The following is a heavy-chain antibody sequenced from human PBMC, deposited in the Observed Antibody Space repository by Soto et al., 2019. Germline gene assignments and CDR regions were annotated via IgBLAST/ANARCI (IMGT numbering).Heavy chain of an antibody. Sequence: EVQLAESGGGLAQPGGSLRLSCAASGFTLSGYAMDWVRQAPGKGLEYVSGISSNGVGTYYANSVQGRFTISRDNSKNTVYLQMGSLRPEDMAVYYCARRARPDFYYMDVWVEGTTVTVSS. CDR2: ISSNGVGT. J-gene: IGHJ6*03. CDR3: ARRARPDFYYMDV. V-gene: IGHV3-64*01. D-gene: IGHD6-6*01. CDR1: GFTLSGYA.